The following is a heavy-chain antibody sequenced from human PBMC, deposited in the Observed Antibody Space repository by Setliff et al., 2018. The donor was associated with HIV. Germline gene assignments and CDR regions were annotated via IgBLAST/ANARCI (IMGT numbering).Heavy chain of an antibody. CDR3: ARMRGRAVLSYYFDH. V-gene: IGHV4-39*07. D-gene: IGHD6-19*01. CDR2: IYYSGST. J-gene: IGHJ4*02. CDR1: GGSISSSSYY. Sequence: SETLSLTCTVSGGSISSSSYYWGWIRQPPGKGLEWIGSIYYSGSTSYNPSLNSRVTMSVDTSRDQFSLKVRSATAADTAVYYCARMRGRAVLSYYFDHWGQGRLVTVSS.